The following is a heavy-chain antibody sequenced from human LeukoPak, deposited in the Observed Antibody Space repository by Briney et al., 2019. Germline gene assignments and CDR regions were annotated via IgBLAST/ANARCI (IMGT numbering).Heavy chain of an antibody. CDR3: ARVSSNLKVKY. Sequence: SETLSLTCAVYGGSFSTYYWTWIRQSPGKGLEWIGEINQSGSTNYNPSLKSRVTISVDTSKNQFSLKLSSVTAAATAVYYCARVSSNLKVKYWGQGTLVNVSS. CDR2: INQSGST. J-gene: IGHJ4*02. D-gene: IGHD3-16*02. V-gene: IGHV4-34*01. CDR1: GGSFSTYY.